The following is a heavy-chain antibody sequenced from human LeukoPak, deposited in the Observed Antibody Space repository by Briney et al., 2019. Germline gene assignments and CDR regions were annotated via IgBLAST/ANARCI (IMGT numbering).Heavy chain of an antibody. J-gene: IGHJ3*02. V-gene: IGHV1-18*01. CDR1: GYTLTELS. CDR2: ISAYNGIT. CDR3: ARQMAADAFDI. Sequence: ASVKVSCKVSGYTLTELSMHWVRQAPGKGLEWMGWISAYNGITNYAQKLQGRVTMTTDTSTSTAYMELRSLRSDDTAVYYCARQMAADAFDIWGQGTMVTVSS. D-gene: IGHD5-24*01.